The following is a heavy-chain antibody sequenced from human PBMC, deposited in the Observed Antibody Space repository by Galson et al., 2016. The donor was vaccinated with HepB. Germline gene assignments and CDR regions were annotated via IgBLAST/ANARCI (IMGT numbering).Heavy chain of an antibody. D-gene: IGHD4-17*01. J-gene: IGHJ6*02. CDR2: LIPVFSSP. CDR3: ATRPLEGGDYNALDV. CDR1: GGRFFSYV. Sequence: SVKVSCKASGGRFFSYVFNWVRQAPGQGLEWMGGLIPVFSSPNYAQKFQGRVSITADESTTTAYMELTNVKFEDTAVYYCATRPLEGGDYNALDVWGQGTTVTVSS. V-gene: IGHV1-69*13.